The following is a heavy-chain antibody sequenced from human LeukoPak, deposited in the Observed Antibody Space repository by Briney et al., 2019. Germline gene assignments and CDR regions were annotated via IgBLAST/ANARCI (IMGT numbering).Heavy chain of an antibody. J-gene: IGHJ4*02. CDR3: GKTTVGYSSGQKPAWPVDF. CDR1: GFTFGSHA. D-gene: IGHD5-18*01. CDR2: IFGSGGSP. V-gene: IGHV3-23*01. Sequence: PGGSLRLSCEASGFTFGSHAMYWVRQAPGKGLEWVAGIFGSGGSPHYADSVKGRFTISRGNPRNTVYLQINSLRDGDTAVYYCGKTTVGYSSGQKPAWPVDFWGQGTLVTVSS.